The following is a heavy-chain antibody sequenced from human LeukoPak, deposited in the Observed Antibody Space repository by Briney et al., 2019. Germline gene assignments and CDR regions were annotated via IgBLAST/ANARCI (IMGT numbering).Heavy chain of an antibody. V-gene: IGHV3-74*01. CDR1: GFTLSRYG. J-gene: IGHJ4*02. D-gene: IGHD3-22*01. Sequence: PGGSLRLSCAASGFTLSRYGMNWVRQAPGKGLVWVSRINSEGSSTTYADSVKGRFTISRDNAKNTLILQMNSLRAEDTAVYYCARDYYSRFDYWGPGTLVTVSS. CDR3: ARDYYSRFDY. CDR2: INSEGSST.